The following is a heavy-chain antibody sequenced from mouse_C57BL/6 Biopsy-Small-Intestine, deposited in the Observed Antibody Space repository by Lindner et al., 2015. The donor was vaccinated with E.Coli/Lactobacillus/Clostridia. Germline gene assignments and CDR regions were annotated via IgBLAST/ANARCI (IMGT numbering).Heavy chain of an antibody. CDR2: IDAHDGAT. Sequence: SVKVSCKTYGYTFTSYAMHWVRQAPGQRPEWMGWIDAHDGATVYSKQWQERLIITMDTSASTVYMELNNLSSEDTAVYYCVRGGVLRRAIIFEPWGQGSRVTVSS. CDR3: VRGGVLRRAIIFEP. V-gene: IGHV1-72*04. D-gene: IGHD6-1*01. CDR1: GYTFTSYA. J-gene: IGHJ4*01.